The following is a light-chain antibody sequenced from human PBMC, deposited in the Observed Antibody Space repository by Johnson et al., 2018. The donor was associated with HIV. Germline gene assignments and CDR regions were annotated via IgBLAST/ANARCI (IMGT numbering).Light chain of an antibody. CDR2: SNN. J-gene: IGLJ1*01. V-gene: IGLV1-44*01. Sequence: QSVLTQPPSASGTPGQRVTISCSGSSSNIGSNTVNWYQQLPGTAPKLLIYSNNQQPSGVPDRFSGSKSGTSATLAITGLHTGDEADYYCGTWDSSLSAPYVVGTGTKVPAL. CDR3: GTWDSSLSAPYV. CDR1: SSNIGSNT.